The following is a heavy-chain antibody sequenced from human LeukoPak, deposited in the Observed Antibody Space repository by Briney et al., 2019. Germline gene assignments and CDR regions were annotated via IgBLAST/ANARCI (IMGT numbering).Heavy chain of an antibody. CDR3: ARGPGTEYYDSSGYYFDY. CDR2: INHSGST. D-gene: IGHD3-22*01. J-gene: IGHJ4*02. Sequence: SETLSLTCAVYGGSFSGYYWSWIRQPPGKGLEWIGEINHSGSTNYNPSFKSRVTISVDTSKNQFSLKLSSVTAADTAVYYCARGPGTEYYDSSGYYFDYWGQGTLVTVSS. CDR1: GGSFSGYY. V-gene: IGHV4-34*01.